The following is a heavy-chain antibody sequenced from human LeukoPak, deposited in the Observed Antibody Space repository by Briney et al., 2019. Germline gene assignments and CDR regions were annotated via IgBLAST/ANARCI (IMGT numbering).Heavy chain of an antibody. J-gene: IGHJ6*04. V-gene: IGHV3-48*03. CDR3: AREMVTSVDV. CDR1: GFPFSGYS. Sequence: PGGSLRLSCAASGFPFSGYSLTWVRQAPGKGLEWVSYISSSGSTIYYADSVKGRFTISRDNAKNSLYLQMNSLRAEDTAVYYCAREMVTSVDVWGKGTTVTISS. D-gene: IGHD5-18*01. CDR2: ISSSGSTI.